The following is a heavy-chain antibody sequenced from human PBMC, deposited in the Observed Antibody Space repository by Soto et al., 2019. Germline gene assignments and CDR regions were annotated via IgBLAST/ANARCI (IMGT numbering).Heavy chain of an antibody. CDR1: GFTFSSYA. J-gene: IGHJ3*02. CDR3: AKSGYSSSWYLSGDAFDI. V-gene: IGHV3-23*01. Sequence: GGSLRLSCAASGFTFSSYAMSWVRQAPGKGLEWVSAISGSGGSTYYADSVKGRFTISRDNSKNTLYLQMNSLRAEDTAVYYCAKSGYSSSWYLSGDAFDIWGQGTMVTVSS. CDR2: ISGSGGST. D-gene: IGHD6-13*01.